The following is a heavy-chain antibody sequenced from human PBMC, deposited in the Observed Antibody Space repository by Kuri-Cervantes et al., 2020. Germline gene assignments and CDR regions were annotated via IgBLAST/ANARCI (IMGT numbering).Heavy chain of an antibody. J-gene: IGHJ6*02. Sequence: GGSLRLSCAASGFSFSNAWMTWVRQAPGKGLEWVGQIKSKPDGGTTDYAAPVRGRFSISRDDSKHTLYLQMNSLKTEDTAVYYCTTMNSGNSAFYYHYGMDVWGQGTTVTVSS. D-gene: IGHD4-23*01. CDR3: TTMNSGNSAFYYHYGMDV. CDR1: GFSFSNAW. CDR2: IKSKPDGGTT. V-gene: IGHV3-15*01.